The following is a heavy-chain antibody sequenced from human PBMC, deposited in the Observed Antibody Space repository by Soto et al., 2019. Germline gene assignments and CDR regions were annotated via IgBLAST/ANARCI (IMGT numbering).Heavy chain of an antibody. J-gene: IGHJ4*02. D-gene: IGHD3-10*01. CDR1: GFSLSTSGVG. V-gene: IGHV2-5*01. CDR3: AYIPSYYYGSGSYTPFDY. Sequence: QITLKESGPTLVKPTQTLTLTCTFSGFSLSTSGVGVGWIRQPPGKALEWLVLIYWNDDKRYSPSLKSRLTITKDTSKNQVVLTMTNMDPVDTATYYCAYIPSYYYGSGSYTPFDYWGQGTLVTVSS. CDR2: IYWNDDK.